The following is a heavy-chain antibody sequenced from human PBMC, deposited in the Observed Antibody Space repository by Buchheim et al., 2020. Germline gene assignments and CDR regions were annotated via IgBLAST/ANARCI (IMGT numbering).Heavy chain of an antibody. CDR2: ISYDGSNK. CDR1: GFTFSNYA. D-gene: IGHD2-2*01. CDR3: ARGRVVVLPTGTYYYYGMDV. V-gene: IGHV3-30*04. Sequence: QVQLVESGGGVVQPGRSLKLSCAASGFTFSNYAMHWVRQAPGKGLEWVAVISYDGSNKYYADSVKGRFTISIEHSKNTLYLQMTSLRAEGTAVFYCARGRVVVLPTGTYYYYGMDVWGQGTT. J-gene: IGHJ6*02.